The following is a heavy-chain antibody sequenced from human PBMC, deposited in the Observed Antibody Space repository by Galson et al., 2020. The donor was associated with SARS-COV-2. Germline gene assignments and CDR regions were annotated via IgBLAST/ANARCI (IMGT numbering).Heavy chain of an antibody. Sequence: ASVKVSCKASGYTFTSYYIHWVRQAPGQGLEWMGIINTNGGGTTYAQKFQGRVTMTRDTSTRPVYMELSSLRSQDTAVYYCARDSQGGNDYDYLLFCGQGTLVTVSS. J-gene: IGHJ4*02. V-gene: IGHV1-46*01. CDR3: ARDSQGGNDYDYLLF. CDR2: INTNGGGT. D-gene: IGHD5-12*01. CDR1: GYTFTSYY.